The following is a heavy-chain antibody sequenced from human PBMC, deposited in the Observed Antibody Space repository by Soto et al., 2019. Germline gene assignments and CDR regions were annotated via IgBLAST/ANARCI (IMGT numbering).Heavy chain of an antibody. CDR2: SSDKGDSYST. CDR3: ARTMPGTTSFGY. V-gene: IGHV3-72*01. J-gene: IGHJ4*02. D-gene: IGHD1-7*01. CDR1: GFTFSDHY. Sequence: GVTLRLSCAAGGFTFSDHYIEWVRQALVKRLEWVGRSSDKGDSYSTDYGASVKGRFTIARDASKNSLYLQMNSLKTEDTGLYYCARTMPGTTSFGYRSQRTLVTVS.